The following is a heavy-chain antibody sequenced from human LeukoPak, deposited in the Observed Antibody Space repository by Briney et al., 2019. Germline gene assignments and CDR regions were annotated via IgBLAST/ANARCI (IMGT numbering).Heavy chain of an antibody. D-gene: IGHD4-17*01. CDR3: ARDSMTTPDY. CDR2: INAGNGNT. J-gene: IGHJ4*02. CDR1: GYTFTSYA. Sequence: ASVRVSCKASGYTFTSYAMHWVRQAPGQRLEWMGWINAGNGNTKYSQEFQGRVTITRDTSASTAYMELSSLRSDDTAVYYCARDSMTTPDYWGQGTLVTVSS. V-gene: IGHV1-3*01.